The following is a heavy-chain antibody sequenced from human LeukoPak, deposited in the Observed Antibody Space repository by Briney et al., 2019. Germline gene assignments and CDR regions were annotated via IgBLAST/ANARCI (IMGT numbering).Heavy chain of an antibody. J-gene: IGHJ6*02. CDR3: TKAVRFLDDYGMDV. V-gene: IGHV3-9*01. Sequence: GRSLRLSCAASGFTFDDYAMHWVRQAPGKGLEWVSGISWNSGSIGYADSVKGRFTISRDNAKNSLYLQMNSLRAEDTALYCCTKAVRFLDDYGMDVWGQGTTVTVSS. CDR2: ISWNSGSI. CDR1: GFTFDDYA. D-gene: IGHD4-17*01.